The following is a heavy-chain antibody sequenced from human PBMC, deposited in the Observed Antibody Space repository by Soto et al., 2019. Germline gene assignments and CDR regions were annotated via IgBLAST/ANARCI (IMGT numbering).Heavy chain of an antibody. V-gene: IGHV4-4*02. CDR3: ARGRENSYGLSDWYFDL. CDR2: ISHSGST. Sequence: PSETLSLTCGVSSGSISSRNWWSWVRQPPGKGLEWIGEISHSGSTNYNPSLKSRVTMSVDTSKNQFSLKLSSVTAADTAVYYCARGRENSYGLSDWYFDLWGRGTPVTVSS. J-gene: IGHJ2*01. CDR1: SGSISSRNW. D-gene: IGHD5-18*01.